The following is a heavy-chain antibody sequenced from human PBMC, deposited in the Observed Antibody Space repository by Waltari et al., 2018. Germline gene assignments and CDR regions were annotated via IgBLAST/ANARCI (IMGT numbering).Heavy chain of an antibody. D-gene: IGHD6-19*01. Sequence: EVQLLESGGGLVQPGGSLRLSCAASGFKFSSYGMRWVRQAPGKGLEWVSVISDSGGTKYYADSVKGRFTISRDNSKNTLQMQMNSLTAEDTAVYYCVKGALSAKKFDGWGQGILVTVSS. CDR3: VKGALSAKKFDG. CDR1: GFKFSSYG. V-gene: IGHV3-23*01. CDR2: ISDSGGTK. J-gene: IGHJ4*02.